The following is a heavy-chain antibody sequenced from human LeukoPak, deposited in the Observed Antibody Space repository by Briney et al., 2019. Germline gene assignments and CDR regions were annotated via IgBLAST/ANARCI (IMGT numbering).Heavy chain of an antibody. V-gene: IGHV4-34*01. CDR1: GGSFSGYY. CDR3: ARGQDTGEGSSWSVVDY. CDR2: INHSGST. Sequence: SETLSLTCAVYGGSFSGYYWSWIRQPPGKGLEWIGEINHSGSTNYNPSLKSRVTISVDTSKNQFSLKLSSVTAADTAVYYCARGQDTGEGSSWSVVDYWGQGTLVTVSS. J-gene: IGHJ4*02. D-gene: IGHD6-13*01.